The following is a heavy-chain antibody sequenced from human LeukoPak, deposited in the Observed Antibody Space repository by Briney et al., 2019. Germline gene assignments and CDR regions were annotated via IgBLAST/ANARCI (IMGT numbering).Heavy chain of an antibody. D-gene: IGHD3-3*01. CDR2: ICHSGST. V-gene: IGHV4-39*07. Sequence: SETLSLTCTVSGGSINSSSYYWGWIRQPPGKGLEWIGEICHSGSTNYNPSLKSRVTISVDKSKNQFSLKLSSVTAADTAVYYCARDLDDFWSGYYDYWGQGTLVTVSS. J-gene: IGHJ4*02. CDR3: ARDLDDFWSGYYDY. CDR1: GGSINSSSYY.